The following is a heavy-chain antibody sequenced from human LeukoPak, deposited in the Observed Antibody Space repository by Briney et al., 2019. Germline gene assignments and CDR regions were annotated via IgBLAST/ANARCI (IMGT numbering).Heavy chain of an antibody. CDR3: ARHRGIGSGLDY. V-gene: IGHV3-21*01. CDR1: GFTFSSYS. CDR2: ISSSSSYI. J-gene: IGHJ4*02. D-gene: IGHD6-19*01. Sequence: GGSLRLXCAASGFTFSSYSMNWVRQAPGKGLEWVSSISSSSSYIYYADSVKGRFTISRDNAKNSLYLQMNSLRAEDTAVYYCARHRGIGSGLDYWGQGTLVTVSS.